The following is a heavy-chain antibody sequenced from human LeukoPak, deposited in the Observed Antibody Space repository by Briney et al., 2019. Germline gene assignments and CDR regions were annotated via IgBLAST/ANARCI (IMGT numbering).Heavy chain of an antibody. CDR1: GGSFSGYY. CDR2: INHSGST. Sequence: SETLSLTCAVYGGSFSGYYWSWIRQPPGKGLEWIGEINHSGSTNYNPSLKSRVTISVDTSKNQFSLKLSSVTAADTAIYYCAREDSASGRGLGSWGQGTLVTVSS. V-gene: IGHV4-34*01. CDR3: AREDSASGRGLGS. D-gene: IGHD3-10*01. J-gene: IGHJ5*02.